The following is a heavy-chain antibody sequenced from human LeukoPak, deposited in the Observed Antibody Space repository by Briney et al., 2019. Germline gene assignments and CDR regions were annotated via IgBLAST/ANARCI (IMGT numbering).Heavy chain of an antibody. CDR2: ISGSGGST. D-gene: IGHD2-2*02. CDR3: AKVLGCSSTSCYTRYFDY. CDR1: GLTVTNAW. V-gene: IGHV3-23*01. Sequence: GGSLRLSCAASGLTVTNAWMHWFRQAPGKGLEWVSAISGSGGSTYYADSVKGRFTISRDNSKNTLYLQMNSLRAEDTAVYYCAKVLGCSSTSCYTRYFDYWGQGTLVTVSS. J-gene: IGHJ4*02.